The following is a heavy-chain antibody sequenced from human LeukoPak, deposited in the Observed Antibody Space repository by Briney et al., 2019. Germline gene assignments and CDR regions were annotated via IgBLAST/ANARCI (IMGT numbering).Heavy chain of an antibody. J-gene: IGHJ4*02. V-gene: IGHV4-59*08. CDR1: GGSISSYY. Sequence: SETLSLTCTVSGGSISSYYWSWIRQPPGKGLEWIGYIYYSGSTNYNPSLKSRVTISVDTSKNQFSLKLNSVTAADTAVYYCARQAQQLYFDYWGQGTLVTVSS. CDR3: ARQAQQLYFDY. D-gene: IGHD6-13*01. CDR2: IYYSGST.